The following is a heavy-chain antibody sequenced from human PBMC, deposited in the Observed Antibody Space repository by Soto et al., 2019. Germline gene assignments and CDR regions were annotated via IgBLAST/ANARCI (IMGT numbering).Heavy chain of an antibody. J-gene: IGHJ1*01. CDR2: VFKDTTT. D-gene: IGHD3-10*01. CDR3: ARGARGETWL. Sequence: EVQVVESGGGLVQPGGSLTLSCAVSGFTVRNNYMSWVRQAPGKGLEWVSVVFKDTTTFYADSVKDRFTISRDFSKNTLVFHMIGLRADETFTYHCARGARGETWLWGQGTLVTVSS. V-gene: IGHV3-66*01. CDR1: GFTVRNNY.